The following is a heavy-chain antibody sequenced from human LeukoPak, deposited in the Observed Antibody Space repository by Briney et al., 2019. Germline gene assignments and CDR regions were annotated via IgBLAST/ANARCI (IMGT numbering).Heavy chain of an antibody. D-gene: IGHD5-18*01. V-gene: IGHV2-5*02. CDR3: AHRNTAMVTDYFDF. J-gene: IGHJ4*02. Sequence: SGPTLVNPTQTLTLTCTFSGFSLRTSGVGVGWIRQPPGKALEWLALIYWDDDKRYSPSLKSRLTITRDTSKNQVVLTMTNMDPVDTATYYCAHRNTAMVTDYFDFWGQGTLVTVSS. CDR1: GFSLRTSGVG. CDR2: IYWDDDK.